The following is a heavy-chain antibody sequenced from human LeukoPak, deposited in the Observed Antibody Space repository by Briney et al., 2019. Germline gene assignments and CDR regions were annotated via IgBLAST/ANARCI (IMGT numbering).Heavy chain of an antibody. CDR2: ISLRGRT. CDR3: GKTDIYFNPIDY. J-gene: IGHJ4*02. V-gene: IGHV4-4*02. CDR1: GGSITTTNF. D-gene: IGHD3-9*01. Sequence: SETLSLTCGVSGGSITTTNFWSWVRQPPGGGLEWIGEISLRGRTQYNPSLKSRVTMSMDYSKNQFSLSVTSVTAADTAIYYCGKTDIYFNPIDYWGPGSLVTVSS.